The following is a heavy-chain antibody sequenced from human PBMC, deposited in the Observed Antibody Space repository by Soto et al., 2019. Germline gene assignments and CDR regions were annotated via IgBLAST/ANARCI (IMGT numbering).Heavy chain of an antibody. V-gene: IGHV3-30*02. J-gene: IGHJ6*02. CDR2: VRYDGSGK. CDR1: GFTFSNFG. D-gene: IGHD3-22*01. CDR3: AREIESNYEGMDV. Sequence: GVSLRLSCEASGFTFSNFGMNLFRQAPGKGLEWVARVRYDGSGKYYVDSVKGRFTISRDNSKETVYLQMNSLRAEDTGVYYCAREIESNYEGMDVWGQGT.